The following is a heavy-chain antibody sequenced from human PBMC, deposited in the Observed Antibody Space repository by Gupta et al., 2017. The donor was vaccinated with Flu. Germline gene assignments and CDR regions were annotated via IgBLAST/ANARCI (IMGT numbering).Heavy chain of an antibody. J-gene: IGHJ4*02. CDR2: ISHDANNK. D-gene: IGHD3-3*01. Sequence: AMHWVRQAPGKGLEWVAVISHDANNKFYADSAKGRFSISRDNSQNTLFLQMSSLRNEDTAVYYCAKVGTFRVEWGQGTLVTVSS. CDR3: AKVGTFRVE. CDR1: A. V-gene: IGHV3-30-3*02.